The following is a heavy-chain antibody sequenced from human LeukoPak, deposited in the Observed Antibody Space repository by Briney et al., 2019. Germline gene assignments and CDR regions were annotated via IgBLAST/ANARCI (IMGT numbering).Heavy chain of an antibody. CDR1: GFTFSSYA. Sequence: GGSLRLSCAASGFTFSSYAMSWVRQAPGKGLEWVSGISDSGGTVYYADSVKGRFTISRDNSKNSLYLQKNSLRAEDTAVYYCAKKLSGSYKGFDYWGQGTLVTVSS. V-gene: IGHV3-23*01. CDR3: AKKLSGSYKGFDY. D-gene: IGHD1-26*01. CDR2: ISDSGGTV. J-gene: IGHJ4*02.